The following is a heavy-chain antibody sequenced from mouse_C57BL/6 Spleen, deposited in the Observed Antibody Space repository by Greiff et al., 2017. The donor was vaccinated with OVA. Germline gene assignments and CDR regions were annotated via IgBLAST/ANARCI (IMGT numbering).Heavy chain of an antibody. CDR3: ARMEELTVDY. J-gene: IGHJ2*01. D-gene: IGHD4-1*01. CDR2: ISSGSSTI. CDR1: GFTFSDYG. V-gene: IGHV5-17*01. Sequence: DVKLVESGGGLVKPGGSLKLSCAASGFTFSDYGMHWVRQAPEKGLEWVAYISSGSSTIYYADTVKGRFTISRDNAKNTLFLQMTSLRSEDTAMYYCARMEELTVDYWGQGTTLTVSS.